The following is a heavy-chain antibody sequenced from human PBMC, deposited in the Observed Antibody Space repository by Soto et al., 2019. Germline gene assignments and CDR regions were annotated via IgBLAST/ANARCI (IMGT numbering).Heavy chain of an antibody. CDR3: ARDRGDSYGYSALDY. CDR2: IYYSGST. Sequence: QVQLQESGPGLVKPSQTLSLTCTVSGGSISSGDYYWSWIRQPPGKGLEWIGYIYYSGSTYYNPSLKSRVTISVDTSKNQFSLKLSSVTAADTAVYYCARDRGDSYGYSALDYWGQGTLVTVSS. CDR1: GGSISSGDYY. V-gene: IGHV4-30-4*01. D-gene: IGHD5-18*01. J-gene: IGHJ4*02.